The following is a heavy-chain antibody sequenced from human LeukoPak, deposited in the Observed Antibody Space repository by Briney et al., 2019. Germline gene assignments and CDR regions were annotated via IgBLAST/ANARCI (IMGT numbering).Heavy chain of an antibody. CDR1: GFTVSVNY. V-gene: IGHV3-66*01. Sequence: GGSLRLSCAASGFTVSVNYMSWVRQAPGKGLEWVSLIFGGGSTYYADFVRGRFTVSRDNSKNMIYLQVNSLRAEDTAVYYCARGTEQYDILTGYYMGMEAYYFDYWGQGTLVTVSS. J-gene: IGHJ4*02. CDR3: ARGTEQYDILTGYYMGMEAYYFDY. D-gene: IGHD3-9*01. CDR2: IFGGGST.